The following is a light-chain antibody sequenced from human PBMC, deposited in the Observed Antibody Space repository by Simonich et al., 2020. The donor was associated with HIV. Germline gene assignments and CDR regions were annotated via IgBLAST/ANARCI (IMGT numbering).Light chain of an antibody. J-gene: IGKJ4*01. CDR2: LGF. CDR1: QSLLHSNGYIY. CDR3: MQALQTPPT. V-gene: IGKV2-28*01. Sequence: DIVMTQSPLSLPVTPGEPASISCRSSQSLLHSNGYIYLDWSLQKPGQSPQPRFYLGFNRASGVPDRFSGSGSGTDFTLKISRVEAEDVGVYYCMQALQTPPTFGGGTEVEIK.